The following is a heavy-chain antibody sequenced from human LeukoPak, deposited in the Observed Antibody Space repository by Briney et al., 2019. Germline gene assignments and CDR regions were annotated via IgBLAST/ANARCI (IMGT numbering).Heavy chain of an antibody. J-gene: IGHJ3*02. Sequence: SVKVPCKASGGTFSSYAISWVRQAPGQGLEWMGGIIPIFGTANYAQKFQGRVTITADKSTSTAYMELSSLRSEDTAVYYCVLFVYYDSSGYSSTDAFDIWGQGTMVTVSS. D-gene: IGHD3-22*01. V-gene: IGHV1-69*06. CDR1: GGTFSSYA. CDR3: VLFVYYDSSGYSSTDAFDI. CDR2: IIPIFGTA.